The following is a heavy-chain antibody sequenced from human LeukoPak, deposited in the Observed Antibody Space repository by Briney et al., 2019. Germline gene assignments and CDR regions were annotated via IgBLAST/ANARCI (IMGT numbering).Heavy chain of an antibody. CDR3: XXXXHYDSSGQRSLHAFDI. CDR2: IYHSGST. J-gene: IGHJ3*02. Sequence: SETLSLTCTVSGGSISSSSYYWGWIRQPPGKGLEWIGSIYHSGSTSYNPSLKSRFTISVDTSKNPFSLKLSSVTAATPALYXXXXXXHYDSSGQRSLHAFDIWGQGTMVTVSS. V-gene: IGHV4-39*03. CDR1: GGSISSSSYY. D-gene: IGHD3-22*01.